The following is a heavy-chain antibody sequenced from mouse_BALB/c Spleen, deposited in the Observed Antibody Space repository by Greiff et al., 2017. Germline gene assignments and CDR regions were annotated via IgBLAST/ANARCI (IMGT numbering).Heavy chain of an antibody. D-gene: IGHD1-1*01. J-gene: IGHJ2*01. V-gene: IGHV1S34*01. CDR3: ASGSSYDYFDY. Sequence: LVKTGASVKISCTASGYSFTGYYMHWVKQSHGKSLEWIGYISCYNGATSYNQKFKGKATFTVDTSSSTAYMQFNSLTSEDSAVYYCASGSSYDYFDYWGQGTTLTVSS. CDR2: ISCYNGAT. CDR1: GYSFTGYY.